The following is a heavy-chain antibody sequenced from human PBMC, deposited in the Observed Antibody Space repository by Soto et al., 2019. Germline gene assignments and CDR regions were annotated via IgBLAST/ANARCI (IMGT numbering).Heavy chain of an antibody. CDR1: GFTFSNAW. CDR3: TTEGQWRHRYDY. D-gene: IGHD6-19*01. Sequence: PGGALRLSCAASGFTFSNAWMNWVRQAPWKGLEWVGRIKSKTDGGTTDYAAPVKGRFTISRDDSKNTLYLQMNSLKTEDTAVYYCTTEGQWRHRYDYCGQGTLVTVSS. CDR2: IKSKTDGGTT. J-gene: IGHJ4*02. V-gene: IGHV3-15*07.